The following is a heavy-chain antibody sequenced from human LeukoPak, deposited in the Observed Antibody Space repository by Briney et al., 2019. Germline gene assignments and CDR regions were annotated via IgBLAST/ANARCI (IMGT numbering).Heavy chain of an antibody. V-gene: IGHV3-21*01. CDR3: ARASMVRGYYGMDV. CDR1: GFTFSSYS. D-gene: IGHD3-10*01. CDR2: ISSSSSYI. J-gene: IGHJ6*02. Sequence: GGSLSLSYAASGFTFSSYSMNWVRQAPGKGLESVLSISSSSSYIYYADSVEGRFTISRDNAKNSLYLQMNSLRAEDTSVYYCARASMVRGYYGMDVWGQGTTVTVSS.